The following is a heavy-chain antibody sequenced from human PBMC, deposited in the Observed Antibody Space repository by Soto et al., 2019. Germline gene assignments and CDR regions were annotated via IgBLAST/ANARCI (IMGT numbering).Heavy chain of an antibody. CDR2: VYYRGRS. D-gene: IGHD4-17*01. J-gene: IGHJ4*02. Sequence: SETLSLTWTVSGGSVTNSSYYWGWIRQSPGKGLEWIGSVYYRGRSYSKSSVKSRVTISVDTSKNRFSLSLNSVTASDTAVYFCVSQRTTVPTQAYFDYWGPGALVTVSS. CDR1: GGSVTNSSYY. V-gene: IGHV4-39*01. CDR3: VSQRTTVPTQAYFDY.